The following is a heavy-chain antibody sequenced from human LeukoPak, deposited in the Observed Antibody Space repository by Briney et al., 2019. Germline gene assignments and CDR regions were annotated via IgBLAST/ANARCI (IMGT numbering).Heavy chain of an antibody. CDR3: AREDTATHP. V-gene: IGHV1-69*05. CDR2: IIPIFGTA. J-gene: IGHJ5*02. CDR1: GYTFTNYA. D-gene: IGHD5-18*01. Sequence: ASVKVSCKASGYTFTNYAISWVRQAPGQGLEWMGRIIPIFGTANYAQKFQGRVTITTDESTSTAYMELSSLRSEDTAVYYCAREDTATHPWGQGTLVTVSS.